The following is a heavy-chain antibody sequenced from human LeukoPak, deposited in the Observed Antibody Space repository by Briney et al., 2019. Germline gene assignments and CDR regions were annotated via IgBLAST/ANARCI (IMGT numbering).Heavy chain of an antibody. V-gene: IGHV3-7*01. CDR3: VRLLGTVTTYDF. CDR2: IRPDGGGA. J-gene: IGHJ4*02. CDR1: GFTFSNRW. Sequence: GSLRLSFLVSGFTFSNRWMNWVRQAPGKGLEWVANIRPDGGGAYYLDSVKGRFTISRDNAENSLFLQMNSLRAEDTAVYYCVRLLGTVTTYDFWGQGTLVTVSS. D-gene: IGHD1-7*01.